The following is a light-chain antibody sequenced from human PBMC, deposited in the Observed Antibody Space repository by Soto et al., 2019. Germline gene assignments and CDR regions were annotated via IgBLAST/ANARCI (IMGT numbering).Light chain of an antibody. V-gene: IGLV2-23*02. Sequence: QSALTQAASVSGSTGQSITISCTGTSSDVGSYNLVSWYQQHPGKAPKLMIYAVSKRPSGLSNRFSGSKSGNTASLTISGLQAEDEADYYCCSYAGSRTPLIFGTGTKVTVL. CDR2: AVS. J-gene: IGLJ1*01. CDR3: CSYAGSRTPLI. CDR1: SSDVGSYNL.